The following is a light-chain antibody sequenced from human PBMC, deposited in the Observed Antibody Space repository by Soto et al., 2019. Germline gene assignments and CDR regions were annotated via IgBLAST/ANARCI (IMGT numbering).Light chain of an antibody. CDR3: QQYSEVPNT. J-gene: IGKJ2*01. CDR1: QSLLDNSNNNNY. Sequence: DIVMTQSPDSLAVSLGERATINCKSSQSLLDNSNNNNYLSWYQQKPGQPPQLLIHWASIRESGVPDRFTGSGSRTDFSLTITSLQAEDVAVYYCQQYSEVPNTFGQRTKVDIK. CDR2: WAS. V-gene: IGKV4-1*01.